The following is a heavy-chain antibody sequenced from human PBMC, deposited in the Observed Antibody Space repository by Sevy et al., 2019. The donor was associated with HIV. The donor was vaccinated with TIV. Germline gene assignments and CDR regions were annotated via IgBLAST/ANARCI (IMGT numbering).Heavy chain of an antibody. CDR2: ISYDGSNK. V-gene: IGHV3-30-3*01. J-gene: IGHJ4*02. CDR1: GFTFSSYA. CDR3: ARADSSGYYPRGPFDY. Sequence: GGSLRLSCAASGFTFSSYAMHWVRQAPGKGLEWVAVISYDGSNKYYADSVKGRFTISRDNSKNTLYLQMNSLRAEDTAVYYCARADSSGYYPRGPFDYWGQGTLVTVSS. D-gene: IGHD3-22*01.